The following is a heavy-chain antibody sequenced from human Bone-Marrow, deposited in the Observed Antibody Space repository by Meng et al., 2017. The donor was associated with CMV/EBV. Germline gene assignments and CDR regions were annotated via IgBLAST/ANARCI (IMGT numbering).Heavy chain of an antibody. V-gene: IGHV1-2*02. CDR3: ARDQLGYCSSTSCYLGDYYYGRDV. Sequence: ASVKVSCKASGYTFTGYYMHWVRQAPGQGLEWMGWINPNSGGTNYAQKFQGRVTMTRDTSISTAYMELSRLRSDDTAVYYCARDQLGYCSSTSCYLGDYYYGRDVWGQGTTVTVSS. CDR2: INPNSGGT. CDR1: GYTFTGYY. J-gene: IGHJ6*02. D-gene: IGHD2-2*01.